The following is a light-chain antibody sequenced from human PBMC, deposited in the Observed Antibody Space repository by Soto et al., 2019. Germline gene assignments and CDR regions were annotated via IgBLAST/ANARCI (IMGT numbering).Light chain of an antibody. J-gene: IGKJ1*01. Sequence: DIQMTQSPSSLSASVRDRFTITCLASQSISTYLHWYQQKPGKAPKLLIYAASSLQSGVPSRFSGSGSGTDFTLTISSLQPEDFATYYCQQSYSSPPTFGQGTKVDIK. CDR3: QQSYSSPPT. CDR1: QSISTY. V-gene: IGKV1-39*01. CDR2: AAS.